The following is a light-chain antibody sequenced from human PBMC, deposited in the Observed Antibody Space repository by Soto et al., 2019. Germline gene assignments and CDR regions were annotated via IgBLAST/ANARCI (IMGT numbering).Light chain of an antibody. CDR1: QEISRW. Sequence: DIQMTQSPSTLSASVGDRVTITCRASQEISRWLAWYQQKPAKAPKLLIYDASSLESGVPSSFSGSRSGTEFTLTISSLQPDDSATYYCQQYNSSPLTFGGRTKVEIK. CDR2: DAS. J-gene: IGKJ4*01. V-gene: IGKV1-5*01. CDR3: QQYNSSPLT.